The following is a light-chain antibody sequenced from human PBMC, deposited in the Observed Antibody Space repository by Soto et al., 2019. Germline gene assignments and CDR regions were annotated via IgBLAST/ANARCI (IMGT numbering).Light chain of an antibody. CDR2: AAS. Sequence: DIQMTQSPSSLSASVGDRVTITCRASQSISTFLNWFQQKPGRAPKLLIYAASSFQSGVPSRFSGSGSGTDFTLTISSLQPEDFATYSCQQYDSLPRTFGQGTKVEIK. J-gene: IGKJ1*01. CDR3: QQYDSLPRT. CDR1: QSISTF. V-gene: IGKV1-39*01.